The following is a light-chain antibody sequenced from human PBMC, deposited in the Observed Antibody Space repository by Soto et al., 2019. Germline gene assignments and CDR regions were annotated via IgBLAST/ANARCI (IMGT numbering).Light chain of an antibody. Sequence: DIQMTQSPSSLSASVGDRVTITCRASQSVGGYLNWYQQKPGKAPKLLIYAASSLQSGVPSRFSGSGSGTDFTLTISSLQAEDFATYYCQQSYTTPWTFGQGTKVEIK. CDR2: AAS. V-gene: IGKV1-39*01. CDR3: QQSYTTPWT. J-gene: IGKJ1*01. CDR1: QSVGGY.